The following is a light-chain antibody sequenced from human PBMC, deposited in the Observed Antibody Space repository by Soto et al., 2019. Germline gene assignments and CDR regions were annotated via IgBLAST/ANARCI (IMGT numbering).Light chain of an antibody. V-gene: IGLV1-51*01. Sequence: QSVLTQPPSVSAAPGQKVAISCSGSSSNIENYYVSWYQQLPGTAPKLLIYDNNKRPSGIPDRFSGSKSGTSATLDITGLQTGDEADYYCGTYDSSLRDGVFGTGTKVNV. J-gene: IGLJ1*01. CDR2: DNN. CDR3: GTYDSSLRDGV. CDR1: SSNIENYY.